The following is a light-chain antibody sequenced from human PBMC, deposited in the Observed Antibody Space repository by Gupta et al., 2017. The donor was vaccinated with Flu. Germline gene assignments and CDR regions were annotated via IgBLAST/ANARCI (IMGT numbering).Light chain of an antibody. CDR3: QVWDSSSDHVV. V-gene: IGLV3-21*02. CDR1: NIGSKS. CDR2: DNS. Sequence: SYVLTQPPSVSVAPGQTARITCGGNNIGSKSLNWYQQKAGQAPVLVVYDNSDRPSGIPERFSGSNSGNTATLTISRVEAGDEADYYCQVWDSSSDHVVFGGGTKATVL. J-gene: IGLJ2*01.